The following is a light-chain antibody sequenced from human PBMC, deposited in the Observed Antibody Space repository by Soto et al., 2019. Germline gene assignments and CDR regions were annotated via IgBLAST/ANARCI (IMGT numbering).Light chain of an antibody. J-gene: IGKJ5*01. CDR2: GAS. V-gene: IGKV3D-20*02. Sequence: EIVLTQSPVTLSLSPGARATLSSRASQSVSNNYLAWYQQKPGQAPRLLIYGASNRATGIPDRFSGSGSGTDFTLTISSLEPEDFAVYYCQQRSNWPPKITFGQGTRLEIK. CDR1: QSVSNNY. CDR3: QQRSNWPPKIT.